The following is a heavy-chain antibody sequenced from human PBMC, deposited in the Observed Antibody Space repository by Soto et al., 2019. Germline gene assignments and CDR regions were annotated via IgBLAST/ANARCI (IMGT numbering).Heavy chain of an antibody. V-gene: IGHV3-23*01. D-gene: IGHD3-10*01. CDR1: GFTFRNNA. CDR3: ARDLSYGGLDY. CDR2: ISGSGDTT. J-gene: IGHJ4*02. Sequence: GGSLRLSCAGSGFTFRNNAMSWVRQTPGKGLEWVSGISGSGDTTYNADSVKGRFTLSRDNSKSTLFLQMNNLRVDDTAVYYCARDLSYGGLDYWGQGVLVTVSS.